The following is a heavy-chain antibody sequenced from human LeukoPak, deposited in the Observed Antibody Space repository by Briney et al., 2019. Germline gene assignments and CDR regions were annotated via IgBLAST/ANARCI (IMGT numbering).Heavy chain of an antibody. CDR1: GFTFSSYW. V-gene: IGHV3-7*01. J-gene: IGHJ6*03. CDR3: AREGQQLVLVYYYYMDV. CDR2: IKKDGSEK. Sequence: GGSLRLSCAASGFTFSSYWMSWVRQAPGKGLEWVANIKKDGSEKKYVDSVKGRFTISRDNAKNSLYLQMNSLRAEDTAVYYCAREGQQLVLVYYYYMDVWGKGTTVTISS. D-gene: IGHD6-13*01.